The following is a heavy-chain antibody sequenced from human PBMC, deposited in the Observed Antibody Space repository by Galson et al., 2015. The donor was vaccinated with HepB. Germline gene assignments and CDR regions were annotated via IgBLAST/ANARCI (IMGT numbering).Heavy chain of an antibody. CDR1: GYSFTSYW. CDR2: IYPGDSDT. CDR3: ARHDSSGWYIKGAFDI. Sequence: QSGAEVKKPGESLKISCKGSGYSFTSYWIGWVRQMPGKGLEWMGIIYPGDSDTRYSPSFQGQVTISADKPISTAYLQWSSLKASDTAMYYCARHDSSGWYIKGAFDIWGQGTMVTVSS. V-gene: IGHV5-51*01. J-gene: IGHJ3*02. D-gene: IGHD6-19*01.